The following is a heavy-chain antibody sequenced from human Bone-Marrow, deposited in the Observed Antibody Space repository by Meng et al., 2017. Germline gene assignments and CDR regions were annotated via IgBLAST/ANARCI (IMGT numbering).Heavy chain of an antibody. CDR1: GGTFSSYA. Sequence: SVKVSCKASGGTFSSYAISWVRQAPGQGLEWMGGIIPIFGTANYAQKFQGRVTITADKSTSTAYMELSSLRSEDTAVYYCARGRVIAAAGYENRFAWFDPWGHGTRVTVSS. D-gene: IGHD6-13*01. CDR3: ARGRVIAAAGYENRFAWFDP. J-gene: IGHJ5*02. CDR2: IIPIFGTA. V-gene: IGHV1-69*06.